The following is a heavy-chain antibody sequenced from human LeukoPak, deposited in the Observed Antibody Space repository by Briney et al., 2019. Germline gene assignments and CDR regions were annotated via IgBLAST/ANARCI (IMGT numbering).Heavy chain of an antibody. D-gene: IGHD3-22*01. CDR2: ISGSGGST. CDR1: GFTFSSYA. J-gene: IGHJ4*02. Sequence: GGSLRLSCAASGFTFSSYAMSWVRQAPGKGLEWVSAISGSGGSTYYADSVKGRFTVSRDNSKNTLYLQMNSLRAEDTAVYYCAKDPSKNYYDSSGVNMSDWGQGTLVTVSS. CDR3: AKDPSKNYYDSSGVNMSD. V-gene: IGHV3-23*01.